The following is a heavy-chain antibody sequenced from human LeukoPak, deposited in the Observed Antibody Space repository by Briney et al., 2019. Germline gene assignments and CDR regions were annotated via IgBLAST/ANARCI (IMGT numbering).Heavy chain of an antibody. D-gene: IGHD3-10*01. V-gene: IGHV1-69*05. CDR3: AREAPPTITYGSGNRPFDP. CDR1: GGTFSSYA. Sequence: SVKVSCKASGGTFSSYAIGWVRQAPGQGLEWMGRIIPIFGTANYAQKFQGRVTITTDESTSTAYMELSSLRSEDTAVYYCAREAPPTITYGSGNRPFDPWGQGTLVTVSS. CDR2: IIPIFGTA. J-gene: IGHJ5*02.